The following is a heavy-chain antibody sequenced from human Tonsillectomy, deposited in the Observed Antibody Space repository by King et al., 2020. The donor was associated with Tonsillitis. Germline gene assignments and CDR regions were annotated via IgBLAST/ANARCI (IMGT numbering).Heavy chain of an antibody. D-gene: IGHD4-17*01. Sequence: VQLVESGGGVVQPGRPLRLSCAASGFTFSSSAMHWVRQAPGKGLEWVALISYVGNDKYYADSVKGRFTISRDNSKNTLYLQMNSLRAEDTAVYYCAGASLQYGDYEKTFDYWGQGTLVTVSS. CDR3: AGASLQYGDYEKTFDY. J-gene: IGHJ4*02. CDR1: GFTFSSSA. CDR2: ISYVGNDK. V-gene: IGHV3-30-3*01.